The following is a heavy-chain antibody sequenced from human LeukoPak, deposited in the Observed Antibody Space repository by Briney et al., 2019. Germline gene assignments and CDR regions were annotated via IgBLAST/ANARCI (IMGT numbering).Heavy chain of an antibody. V-gene: IGHV4-39*07. CDR1: GGSISSSSYY. Sequence: SETLSLTCTVSGGSISSSSYYWGWIRQPPGKGLEWIGSIYYSGSTYYNPSLKSRVTISVDTSKNQFSLKLSSVTAAATAVYYCARVIKPDSSSWYFRVYYYMDVWGKGTTVTVSS. J-gene: IGHJ6*03. CDR3: ARVIKPDSSSWYFRVYYYMDV. D-gene: IGHD6-13*01. CDR2: IYYSGST.